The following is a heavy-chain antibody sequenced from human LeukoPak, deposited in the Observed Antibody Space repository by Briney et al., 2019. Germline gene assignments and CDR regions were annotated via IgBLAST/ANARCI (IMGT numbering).Heavy chain of an antibody. Sequence: GGSLRLSCAAPGFTFSSYAMSWVRQAPGKGLEWVSAISGSGGSTYYADSVKGRFTISRDNSKNTLYLQMNSLRAEDTAVYYCARDHGYSYGTVDQWGQGTLVTVSS. CDR3: ARDHGYSYGTVDQ. CDR1: GFTFSSYA. J-gene: IGHJ4*02. V-gene: IGHV3-23*01. CDR2: ISGSGGST. D-gene: IGHD5-18*01.